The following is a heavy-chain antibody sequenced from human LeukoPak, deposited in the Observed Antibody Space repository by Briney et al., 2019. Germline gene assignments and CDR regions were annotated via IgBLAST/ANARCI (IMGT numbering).Heavy chain of an antibody. D-gene: IGHD3-10*01. J-gene: IGHJ6*02. CDR2: ISYDGSNK. CDR1: GFTFSSYA. CDR3: ARDLTSLWFGGDYYGMDV. V-gene: IGHV3-30*04. Sequence: GGSLRLSCAASGFTFSSYAMHWVRQAPGKGLEWVAVISYDGSNKSYADSVQGRFTISRDKSQNTLYLQMNSLRAEDTAVYYCARDLTSLWFGGDYYGMDVWGQGTTVTVSS.